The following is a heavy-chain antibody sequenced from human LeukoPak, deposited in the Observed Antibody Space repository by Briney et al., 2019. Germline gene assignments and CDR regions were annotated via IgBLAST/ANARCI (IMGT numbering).Heavy chain of an antibody. J-gene: IGHJ4*02. CDR1: GGSISSYY. CDR3: ARDHGSGYWYY. Sequence: PSETLSLTCTVSGGSISSYYWSWIRQPPGKGLEWIGYIYYSGSTNYNPSLKSRVTISVDTSKNQFSLKLSSVTAADTAVYYCARDHGSGYWYYWGQGTLVTVSS. V-gene: IGHV4-59*01. CDR2: IYYSGST. D-gene: IGHD3-22*01.